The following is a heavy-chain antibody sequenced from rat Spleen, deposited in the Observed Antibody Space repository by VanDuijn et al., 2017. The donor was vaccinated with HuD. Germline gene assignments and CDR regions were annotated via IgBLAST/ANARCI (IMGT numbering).Heavy chain of an antibody. V-gene: IGHV5-58*01. D-gene: IGHD1-2*01. CDR2: ISSEGVNT. J-gene: IGHJ4*01. Sequence: EVQLVESGGGLVQPGRSLKLSCAASGFTFDDYGMAWVRQAPGKGLEWVSSISSEGVNTYYPDSVKGRFTISRNNAENTVYLQMNSLRSEDTATYCCGKDMNYYSTYPFYVMGAWGQGTSVTVSS. CDR3: GKDMNYYSTYPFYVMGA. CDR1: GFTFDDYG.